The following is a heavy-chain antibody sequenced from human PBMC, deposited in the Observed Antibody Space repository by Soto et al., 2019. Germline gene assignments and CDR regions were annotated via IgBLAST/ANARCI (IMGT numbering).Heavy chain of an antibody. Sequence: QLQLQESGPGLVRPSETLSLTCTVSGGSISSSSYYWGWIRQPPGKGLEWIGSIYYSGSTYYNPSLKCRVPIAIATSKNPFSLKLSSVTAADTAVYYCASPKIAFYNWFDPWGQGTLVTVSS. CDR1: GGSISSSSYY. V-gene: IGHV4-39*01. CDR3: ASPKIAFYNWFDP. CDR2: IYYSGST. J-gene: IGHJ5*02. D-gene: IGHD3-3*02.